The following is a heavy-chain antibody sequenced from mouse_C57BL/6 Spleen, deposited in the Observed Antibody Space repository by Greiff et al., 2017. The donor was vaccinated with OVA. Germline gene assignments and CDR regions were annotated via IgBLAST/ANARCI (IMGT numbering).Heavy chain of an antibody. CDR3: ARRGTVAYFDY. V-gene: IGHV1-69*01. Sequence: QVHVKQPGAELVMPGASVKLSCKASGYTFTSYWMHWVKQRPGQGLEWIGEIDPSDSYTNYNQKFKGKSTLTVDKSSSTAYMQLSSLTSEDSAVYYCARRGTVAYFDYWGQGTTLTVSS. CDR1: GYTFTSYW. J-gene: IGHJ2*01. D-gene: IGHD1-1*01. CDR2: IDPSDSYT.